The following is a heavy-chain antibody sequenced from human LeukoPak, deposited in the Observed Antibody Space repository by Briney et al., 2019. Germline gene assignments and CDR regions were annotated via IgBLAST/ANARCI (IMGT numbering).Heavy chain of an antibody. CDR1: GGSISSYY. CDR2: IYYSGST. V-gene: IGHV4-59*01. Sequence: PSETLSLTCTVSGGSISSYYWSWIRQPPGKGLEWIGNIYYSGSTNYNPSLKSRVTISVDTSKNQFSLKLSSVTAADTAVYYCARSVRGVMIFDYWGQGTLVTVSS. J-gene: IGHJ4*02. D-gene: IGHD3-10*01. CDR3: ARSVRGVMIFDY.